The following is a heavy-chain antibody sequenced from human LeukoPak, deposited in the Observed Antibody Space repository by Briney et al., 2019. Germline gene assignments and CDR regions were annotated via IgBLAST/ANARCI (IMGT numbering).Heavy chain of an antibody. CDR3: ARGEYCSSTSCYTPRAAAPPSYYYYYMDV. Sequence: SETLSLTCTVSGGSISGSDYYWGWIRQPPGKEMEWIVHIYHSVTYYFNPSLKGRVTMSVDTSKNQFSLKLSSVTAADTAVYYCARGEYCSSTSCYTPRAAAPPSYYYYYMDVWGKGTTVAVSS. CDR1: GGSISGSDYY. J-gene: IGHJ6*03. D-gene: IGHD2-2*02. CDR2: IYHSVTY. V-gene: IGHV4-39*07.